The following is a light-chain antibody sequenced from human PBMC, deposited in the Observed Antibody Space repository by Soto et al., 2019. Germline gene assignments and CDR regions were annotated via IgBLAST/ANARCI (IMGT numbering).Light chain of an antibody. Sequence: QSVPTQPPSASGSPGQSVTFSCTGTSSDVGGYNYVSWYQQYPGKAPKLMIYEVYKRHSGVPDRFSGSKSGNTASLTVSGLQPEDEADYYCSAYAGSSTWVVGGGTKLTVL. CDR2: EVY. J-gene: IGLJ2*01. V-gene: IGLV2-8*01. CDR1: SSDVGGYNY. CDR3: SAYAGSSTWV.